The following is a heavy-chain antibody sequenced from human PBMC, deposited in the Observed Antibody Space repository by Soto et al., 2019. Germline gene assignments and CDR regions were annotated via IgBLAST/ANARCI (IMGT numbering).Heavy chain of an antibody. CDR1: GFTFSNAW. Sequence: GGSLRLSCAASGFTFSNAWMNWVRQAPGKGLEWVGRIKSKTDGGTTDYAAPVKGRFTISRDDSKNTLYLQMNSLKTEDTAVYYCTTLIEWFGERCDYWGQGTLVTVSS. CDR3: TTLIEWFGERCDY. CDR2: IKSKTDGGTT. V-gene: IGHV3-15*07. J-gene: IGHJ4*02. D-gene: IGHD3-10*01.